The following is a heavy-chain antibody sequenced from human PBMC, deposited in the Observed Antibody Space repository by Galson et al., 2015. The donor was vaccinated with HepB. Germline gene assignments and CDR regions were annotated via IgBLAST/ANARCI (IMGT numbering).Heavy chain of an antibody. CDR2: INSDGSST. V-gene: IGHV3-74*01. CDR1: GFTFSSYW. J-gene: IGHJ5*02. CDR3: ARKITMVRGVKQDWFDP. Sequence: SLRLSCAASGFTFSSYWMHWVRQAPGKGLVWVSRINSDGSSTSYADSVKGRFTISRDNAKNTLYLQMNSLRAEDTAVYYCARKITMVRGVKQDWFDPWGQGTLVTVSS. D-gene: IGHD3-10*01.